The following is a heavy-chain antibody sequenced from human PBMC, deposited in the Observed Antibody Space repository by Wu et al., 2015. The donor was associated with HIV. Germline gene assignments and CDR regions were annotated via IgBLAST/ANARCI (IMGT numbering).Heavy chain of an antibody. J-gene: IGHJ3*02. D-gene: IGHD4-23*01. Sequence: QVQLVQSGAEVKKPGSSVKVSCKASGGTFSSYAISWVRQAPGQGLEWMGGIIPIFGTANYAQKFQGRVTITADESTSTAYMELSSLRSEDTAVYYCARDSRPALYGGNVRGDAFDIWGQGTMVTVSS. V-gene: IGHV1-69*12. CDR3: ARDSRPALYGGNVRGDAFDI. CDR1: GGTFSSYA. CDR2: IIPIFGTA.